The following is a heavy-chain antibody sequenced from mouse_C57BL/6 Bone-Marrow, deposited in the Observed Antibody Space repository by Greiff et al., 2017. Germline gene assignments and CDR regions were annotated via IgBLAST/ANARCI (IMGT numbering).Heavy chain of an antibody. CDR1: GFTFSSYG. J-gene: IGHJ2*01. Sequence: EVNLVESGGDLVKPGGSLKLSCAASGFTFSSYGMSWVRQTPDKRLEWVATISSGGSYTYYPDSVKGRFTISRDNAKNTLYLQMSSLKSEDTAMYYCARHGRYGSGYDFDYWGQGTTLTVSS. V-gene: IGHV5-6*01. CDR3: ARHGRYGSGYDFDY. D-gene: IGHD1-1*01. CDR2: ISSGGSYT.